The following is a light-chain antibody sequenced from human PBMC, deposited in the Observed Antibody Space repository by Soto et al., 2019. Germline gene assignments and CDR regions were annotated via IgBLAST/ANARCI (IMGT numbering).Light chain of an antibody. V-gene: IGLV2-14*01. CDR2: EVS. CDR1: SSDVGDYNY. Sequence: QSALTQPASVSGSLGQSITIACTGTSSDVGDYNYVSWYQQHPGKAPKLLIYEVSNRPSGVSNRFSGSKSGNTASLTISGLQAEDEADYYCSSYTSSSTWVFGGGTKLTVL. CDR3: SSYTSSSTWV. J-gene: IGLJ3*02.